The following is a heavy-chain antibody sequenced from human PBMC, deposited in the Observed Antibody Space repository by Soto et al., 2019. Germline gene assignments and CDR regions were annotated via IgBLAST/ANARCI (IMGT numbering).Heavy chain of an antibody. D-gene: IGHD3-10*01. CDR1: SGSISSSNW. J-gene: IGHJ6*03. Sequence: PSETLSLTCAVSSGSISSSNWWSWVRQPPGKGLEWIGEIYHSGSTNYNPSLKSRVTISVDKSKNQFSLKLSSVTAADTAVYYCARGGGLWFGDKDYYMDVWGKGTTVTVSS. V-gene: IGHV4-4*02. CDR2: IYHSGST. CDR3: ARGGGLWFGDKDYYMDV.